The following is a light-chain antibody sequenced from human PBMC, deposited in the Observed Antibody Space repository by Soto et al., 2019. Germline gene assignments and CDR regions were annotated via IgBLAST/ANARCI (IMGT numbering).Light chain of an antibody. CDR2: GSS. CDR3: LQYGSSPPM. CDR1: QSVSYSQ. V-gene: IGKV3-20*01. J-gene: IGKJ1*01. Sequence: EIVLTQSPGTLSLSPGERATLSCRASQSVSYSQLTWDQQKPGQAPRVRRYGSSSRTTGIPDRCSGSGSGTDDTLVIISVERENFAVYYCLQYGSSPPMFGQVTKVEIK.